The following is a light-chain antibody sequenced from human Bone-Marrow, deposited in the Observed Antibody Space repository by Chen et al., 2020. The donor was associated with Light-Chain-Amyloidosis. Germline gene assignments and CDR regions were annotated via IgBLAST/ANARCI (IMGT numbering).Light chain of an antibody. V-gene: IGKV3-20*01. J-gene: IGKJ5*01. CDR2: DAS. CDR3: QQYGASPTLIT. Sequence: DIVLTQSPGTLSLSPGERATLSCRPSQSITHNFLGWYQQKSGQAPRLLIYDASNRATGIPDRFSASGSGTDFTLTISRLEPEDFAVYYCQQYGASPTLITFGQGTRIEIK. CDR1: QSITHNF.